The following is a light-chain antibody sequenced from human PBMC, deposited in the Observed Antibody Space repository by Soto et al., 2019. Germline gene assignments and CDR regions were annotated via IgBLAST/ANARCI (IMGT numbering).Light chain of an antibody. CDR1: SSNIVATNF. Sequence: QAVVTQSPSASGTPGQKVSISGSGSSSNIVATNFSYWYQQLPGAAPKLLMHSNNLRPSGVPERFSGSKFGTAASLAISGLRSEDEAVYYCASWDDRLGAVIFGGGTKLTVL. J-gene: IGLJ2*01. CDR2: SNN. CDR3: ASWDDRLGAVI. V-gene: IGLV1-47*02.